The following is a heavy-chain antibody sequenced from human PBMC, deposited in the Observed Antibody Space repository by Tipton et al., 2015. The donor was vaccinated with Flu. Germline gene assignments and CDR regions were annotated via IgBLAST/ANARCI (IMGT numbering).Heavy chain of an antibody. Sequence: TLSLTCAVCGASIIDSNWWSWVRQPPGKGLEWIGEINHSGTTSYNPSLKNRATISVDKSKNQFSLKVNSVTAADTAMYYCARRLTVTTDNWFDPWGRGTLVTVSS. V-gene: IGHV4-4*02. CDR3: ARRLTVTTDNWFDP. D-gene: IGHD4-17*01. CDR2: INHSGTT. J-gene: IGHJ5*02. CDR1: GASIIDSNW.